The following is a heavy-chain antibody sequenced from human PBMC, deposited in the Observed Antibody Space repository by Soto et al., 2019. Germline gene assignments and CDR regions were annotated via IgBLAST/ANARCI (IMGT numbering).Heavy chain of an antibody. Sequence: SETLSLTCTVSGGSISSYYWSWIRQPPGKGLEWIGYIYYSGSTNYNPSLKSRVTISVDTSKNQFSLKLSSVTAADTGVAYGAGGGGNTAIVPYFQHWGQGTLVTVSS. V-gene: IGHV4-59*01. CDR1: GGSISSYY. CDR2: IYYSGST. D-gene: IGHD5-18*01. CDR3: AGGGGNTAIVPYFQH. J-gene: IGHJ1*01.